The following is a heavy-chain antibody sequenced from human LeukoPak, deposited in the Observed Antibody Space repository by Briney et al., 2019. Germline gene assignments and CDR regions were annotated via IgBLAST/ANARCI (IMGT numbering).Heavy chain of an antibody. CDR3: VRGSNWFDS. D-gene: IGHD3-10*01. V-gene: IGHV4-30-2*01. Sequence: SETLSPTCAVSGVSMSDAGYSWSWIRQPPGQGLEWIGYIYNNGHTQYNPSLQGRATISVDRSKTHFSLKLDSVTAADTAVYYCVRGSNWFDSWGQGALVTVSS. CDR1: GVSMSDAGYS. CDR2: IYNNGHT. J-gene: IGHJ5*01.